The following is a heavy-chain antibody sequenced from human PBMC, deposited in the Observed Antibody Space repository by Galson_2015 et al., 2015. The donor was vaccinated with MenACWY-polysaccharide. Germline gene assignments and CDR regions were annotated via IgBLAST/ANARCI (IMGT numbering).Heavy chain of an antibody. CDR3: ASEAWYYDSFDGFES. Sequence: SVKVSCKASGYTFRSYAMNWVRPAPGQGLEWMGWINTNTGNPTSAPGFPGRFVFSLDTSFSTAYLQISSLTAEDTAVYYCASEAWYYDSFDGFESWCQGTMVTVSS. J-gene: IGHJ3*02. CDR2: INTNTGNP. D-gene: IGHD3-22*01. V-gene: IGHV7-4-1*02. CDR1: GYTFRSYA.